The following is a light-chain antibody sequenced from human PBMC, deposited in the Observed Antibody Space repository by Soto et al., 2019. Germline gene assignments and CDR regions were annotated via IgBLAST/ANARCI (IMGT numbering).Light chain of an antibody. V-gene: IGKV1-5*03. CDR1: QSISTW. CDR3: QQYNSYRA. CDR2: KAS. Sequence: DLQMTQSPSTLSASVGDRVTITCRASQSISTWLAWHQHKPGKAPKLLISKASSLESGVPSRFSGSGSGTEFTLTISSLQPDDSATYYCQQYNSYRAFGQGTKVDIK. J-gene: IGKJ1*01.